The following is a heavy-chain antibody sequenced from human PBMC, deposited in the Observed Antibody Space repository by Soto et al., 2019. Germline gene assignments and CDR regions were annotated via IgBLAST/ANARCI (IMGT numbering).Heavy chain of an antibody. CDR2: IFSNDEK. Sequence: SGPTLVNRTETLTLTCTVSGFSLSNARMGVSWIRQPPGKALEWLAHIFSNDEKSYSTSLKSRLTISKDTSKSQVVLTMTNMDPVDTATYYCARTGYCSSTSCRFNSGFDYWGQGTLVTVSS. CDR1: GFSLSNARMG. V-gene: IGHV2-26*01. CDR3: ARTGYCSSTSCRFNSGFDY. D-gene: IGHD2-2*01. J-gene: IGHJ4*02.